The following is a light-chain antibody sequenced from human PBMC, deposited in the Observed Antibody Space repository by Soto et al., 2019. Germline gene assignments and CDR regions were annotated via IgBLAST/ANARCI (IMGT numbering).Light chain of an antibody. V-gene: IGLV2-14*01. CDR3: SSYTGGSTVI. CDR2: DVS. CDR1: SSDIGDYNY. Sequence: QSALTQPASVPGSPGQSITISCTGTSSDIGDYNYVSWYQQRPGKAPKLIIYDVSNRPSGVSDRFSGSLSGNTASLTISGLQPEDDADYYCSSYTGGSTVIFGGGTKVTVL. J-gene: IGLJ2*01.